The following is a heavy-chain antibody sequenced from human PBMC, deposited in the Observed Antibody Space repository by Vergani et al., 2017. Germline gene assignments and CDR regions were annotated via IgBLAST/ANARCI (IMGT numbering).Heavy chain of an antibody. J-gene: IGHJ5*02. Sequence: QVQLQESGPRLVRPSQTLSLTCSVSGSSLSAYFWIWIRQPAGKGLEWIGRISVGGDTNHNPSLKSRVIMSVDTSKNQFFLRLSSVTAADTAVYYCARDDKVIGGGNNWFDPWGQGTLVIVSS. CDR2: ISVGGDT. CDR3: ARDDKVIGGGNNWFDP. D-gene: IGHD3-16*01. V-gene: IGHV4-4*07. CDR1: GSSLSAYF.